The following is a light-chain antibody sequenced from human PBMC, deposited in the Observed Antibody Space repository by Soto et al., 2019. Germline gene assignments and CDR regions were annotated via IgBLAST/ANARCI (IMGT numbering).Light chain of an antibody. Sequence: QSALTQPASVSGSPGQSITISCTGTISDVGTYNLVSWFQQHPGKAPKLMIFEVSERPSGVSNRFSGSTSGNAASLTISGLQAEDEADYYCCSYAGGATYVFGTGTKLTVL. V-gene: IGLV2-23*02. J-gene: IGLJ1*01. CDR2: EVS. CDR1: ISDVGTYNL. CDR3: CSYAGGATYV.